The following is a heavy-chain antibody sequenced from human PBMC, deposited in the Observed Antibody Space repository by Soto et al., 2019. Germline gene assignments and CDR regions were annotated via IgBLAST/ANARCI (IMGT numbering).Heavy chain of an antibody. D-gene: IGHD2-21*02. CDR3: ARGDHYYYYMDV. CDR1: GGSISSGGYY. V-gene: IGHV4-31*03. Sequence: SETLSLTCTVSGGSISSGGYYWSWIRQHPGKGLEWIGYIYYSGSTYYNPSLKSRVTISVDTSKNQFSLKLSSVTAADTAVYYCARGDHYYYYMDVWGKGTTVTVSS. CDR2: IYYSGST. J-gene: IGHJ6*03.